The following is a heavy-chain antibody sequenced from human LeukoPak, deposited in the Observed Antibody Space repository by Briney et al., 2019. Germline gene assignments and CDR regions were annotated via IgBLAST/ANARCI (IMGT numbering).Heavy chain of an antibody. J-gene: IGHJ4*02. CDR1: GYTFTGYY. Sequence: ASVKVSCKASGYTFTGYYVHWVRQAPGQGLEWMGWINPNSGGTNYAQKFQGRVTMTGDTSISTVYMELSRLSSDDAAVYFCAGRPDTAVVPIFDYWGQGTLVTISS. V-gene: IGHV1-2*02. CDR3: AGRPDTAVVPIFDY. D-gene: IGHD5-18*01. CDR2: INPNSGGT.